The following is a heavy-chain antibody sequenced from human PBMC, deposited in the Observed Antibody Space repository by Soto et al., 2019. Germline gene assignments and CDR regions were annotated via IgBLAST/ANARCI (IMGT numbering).Heavy chain of an antibody. Sequence: GGSLRLSCAASGFTFSCSAMHWVRQASGKGLEWVGRIRSKANSYATAYAASVKGRFTISRDDSKNTAYLQMNSLKTEDTAVYYCTRADSGRFVYWGQGTLVTVSS. CDR3: TRADSGRFVY. CDR2: IRSKANSYAT. V-gene: IGHV3-73*01. J-gene: IGHJ4*02. CDR1: GFTFSCSA. D-gene: IGHD6-25*01.